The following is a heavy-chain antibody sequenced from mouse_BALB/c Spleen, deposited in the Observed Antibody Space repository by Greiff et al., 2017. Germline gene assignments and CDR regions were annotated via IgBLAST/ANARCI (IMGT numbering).Heavy chain of an antibody. Sequence: EVQGVESGGGLVQPGESLKLSCESNEYEFPSHDMSWVRKTPEKRLELVAAINSDGGSTYYPDTMERRFIISRDNTKKTLYLQMSSLRSEDPALYYCARLGGDYYGSSAWFAYWGQGTLVTVSA. D-gene: IGHD1-1*01. CDR3: ARLGGDYYGSSAWFAY. CDR1: EYEFPSHD. CDR2: INSDGGST. V-gene: IGHV5-2*01. J-gene: IGHJ3*01.